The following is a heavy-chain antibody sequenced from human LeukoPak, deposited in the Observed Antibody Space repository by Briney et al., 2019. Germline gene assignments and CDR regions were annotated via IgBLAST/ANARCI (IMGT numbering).Heavy chain of an antibody. Sequence: ASVKVSCKASGVTFSSYAISWVRQAPGQGLEWIGGLRPVFGPINSAQKFQDRVTLTKDDSTTTAYMELRSLRSEDTAVYYCATNPMTGYHLGDHFYFYMAAWGKGTTVTVS. CDR1: GVTFSSYA. D-gene: IGHD1-20*01. J-gene: IGHJ6*03. CDR3: ATNPMTGYHLGDHFYFYMAA. V-gene: IGHV1-69*05. CDR2: LRPVFGPI.